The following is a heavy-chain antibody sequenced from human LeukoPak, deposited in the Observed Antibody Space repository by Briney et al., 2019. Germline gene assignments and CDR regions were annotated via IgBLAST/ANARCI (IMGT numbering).Heavy chain of an antibody. CDR1: GVSITTYY. J-gene: IGHJ4*02. V-gene: IGHV4-59*12. D-gene: IGHD7-27*01. Sequence: SETLSLTCTVSGVSITTYYWSWIRQPPGKGLEWIGYIYYTGSTNYNPSLKSRVTISADTSKNEFSLRLTSVTAADTAVYYCARDQRLGMIDYWGQGTLVTVSS. CDR2: IYYTGST. CDR3: ARDQRLGMIDY.